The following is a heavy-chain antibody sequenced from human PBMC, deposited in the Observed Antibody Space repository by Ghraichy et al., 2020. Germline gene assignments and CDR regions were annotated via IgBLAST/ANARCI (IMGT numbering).Heavy chain of an antibody. CDR2: IKQDGSEK. V-gene: IGHV3-7*01. Sequence: GGSLRLSCAASGFTFSSYWMSWVRQAPGKGLEWVANIKQDGSEKYYVDSVKGRFTISRDNAKNSLYLQMNSLRAEDTAVYYCARDDVLMVYAQEGGTMFDYWGQGTLVTVSS. J-gene: IGHJ4*02. D-gene: IGHD2-8*01. CDR3: ARDDVLMVYAQEGGTMFDY. CDR1: GFTFSSYW.